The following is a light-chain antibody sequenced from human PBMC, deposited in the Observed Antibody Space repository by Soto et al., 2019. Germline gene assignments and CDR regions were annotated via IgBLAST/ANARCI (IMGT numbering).Light chain of an antibody. Sequence: QSALTQPPSASGTPGQRVTISCSGSSSNIGSNYAYWYQQLPGTAPKLLIYSNNQRPSGVPDRFSGSKSGTSASLAISGLRSEDEADYYCAAWDDSLSGWVFGGGTKLTVL. J-gene: IGLJ3*02. CDR2: SNN. CDR1: SSNIGSNY. V-gene: IGLV1-47*02. CDR3: AAWDDSLSGWV.